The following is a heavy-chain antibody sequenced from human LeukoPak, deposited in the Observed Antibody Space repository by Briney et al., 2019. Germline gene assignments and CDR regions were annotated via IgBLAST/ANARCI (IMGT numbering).Heavy chain of an antibody. J-gene: IGHJ4*02. CDR2: VSGYAGNT. Sequence: ASVKVSCKTSGYTFTTYGVSWVRQAPGQGLEWMGGVSGYAGNTNYAERFQGRVTMTTDTSTTTVYMELTSLRSDDTAVYYCARRQVSASLYYFDFWGQGTLVTVS. D-gene: IGHD2-2*01. V-gene: IGHV1-18*01. CDR3: ARRQVSASLYYFDF. CDR1: GYTFTTYG.